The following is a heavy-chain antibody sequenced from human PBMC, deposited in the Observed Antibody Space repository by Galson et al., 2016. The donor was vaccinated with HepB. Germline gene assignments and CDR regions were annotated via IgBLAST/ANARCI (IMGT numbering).Heavy chain of an antibody. J-gene: IGHJ4*02. Sequence: SLRLSCAASGFRFSIYAMSWVRQAPGKGLQWVSAIGGSGDSTFYADSVKGRFTISRDNSKNTLFLQMNSLRAEDTAVYYCARNQWLVRPWPHRLDFWGQGTLVTVSS. CDR2: IGGSGDST. CDR3: ARNQWLVRPWPHRLDF. V-gene: IGHV3-23*01. D-gene: IGHD6-19*01. CDR1: GFRFSIYA.